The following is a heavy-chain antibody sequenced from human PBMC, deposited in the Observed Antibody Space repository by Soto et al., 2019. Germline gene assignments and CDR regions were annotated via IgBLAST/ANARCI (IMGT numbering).Heavy chain of an antibody. D-gene: IGHD6-19*01. CDR1: GFAFSSYW. Sequence: EVQLMESGGGLVQPGGSLRLSCAASGFAFSSYWMHWVRQAPGKGLVWVSRINSDGSSTTYADSVKGRFTISRDNAKNTLYLQMNSLRAEDTAVYYCVRGEGGWETYWGQGTLVTVSS. J-gene: IGHJ4*02. CDR2: INSDGSST. CDR3: VRGEGGWETY. V-gene: IGHV3-74*01.